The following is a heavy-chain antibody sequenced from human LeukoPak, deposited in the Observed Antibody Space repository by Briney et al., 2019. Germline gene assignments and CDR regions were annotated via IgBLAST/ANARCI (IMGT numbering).Heavy chain of an antibody. V-gene: IGHV1-24*01. D-gene: IGHD3-22*01. J-gene: IGHJ4*02. CDR3: ARDEYYYDSSGYYYLDY. CDR2: FDPEDGET. CDR1: GYTLTELS. Sequence: GASVKVSCKVSGYTLTELSMHWVRQAPGKGLEWMGGFDPEDGETIYAQKLQGRVTMTTDTSTSTAYMELRSLRSDDTAVYYCARDEYYYDSSGYYYLDYWGQGTLVTVSS.